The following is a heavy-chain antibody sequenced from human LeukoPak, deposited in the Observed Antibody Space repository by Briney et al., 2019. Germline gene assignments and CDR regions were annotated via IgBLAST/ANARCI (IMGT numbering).Heavy chain of an antibody. D-gene: IGHD4-17*01. Sequence: SQTLSLTCAVSGGSIGSGGYSWSWIRQPPGKGLEWIGYIYHSGSTYYNPSLKSRVTISVDRSKNQFSLKLSSVTAADTAVYYCARSGRRYYFDYWGQGTLVTVSS. CDR3: ARSGRRYYFDY. CDR2: IYHSGST. J-gene: IGHJ4*02. CDR1: GGSIGSGGYS. V-gene: IGHV4-30-2*01.